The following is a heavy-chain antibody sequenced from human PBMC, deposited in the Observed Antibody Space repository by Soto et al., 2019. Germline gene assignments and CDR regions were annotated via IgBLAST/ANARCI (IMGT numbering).Heavy chain of an antibody. D-gene: IGHD2-15*01. CDR3: ARGEGYCSGGTCYRWFDP. V-gene: IGHV1-3*01. Sequence: QVQLVQSGAEVKKPGASVKVSCKASGYTFTKYALHWVRQAPGQRLEWMGWINAGNGNTKYSQKFQGRVTITRDTSASTSYMQLRSLRSEDTAMYYCARGEGYCSGGTCYRWFDPWGQGTLVTVSS. J-gene: IGHJ5*02. CDR2: INAGNGNT. CDR1: GYTFTKYA.